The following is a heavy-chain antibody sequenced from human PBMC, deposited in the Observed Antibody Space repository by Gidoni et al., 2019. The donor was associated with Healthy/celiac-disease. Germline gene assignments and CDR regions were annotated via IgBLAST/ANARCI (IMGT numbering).Heavy chain of an antibody. CDR3: ARGVYYDSSGFYRPLDY. Sequence: QVQMVESGGGVVKPGRSLRLPCGASGFTFRSYAMHWVRQAPGKGLEWVAVISYDGSNKYYADSVKGRFTISRDNFKNTLYLQMNSLRAEDTAVYYCARGVYYDSSGFYRPLDYWGQGTLVTVSS. CDR2: ISYDGSNK. J-gene: IGHJ4*02. D-gene: IGHD3-22*01. CDR1: GFTFRSYA. V-gene: IGHV3-30*04.